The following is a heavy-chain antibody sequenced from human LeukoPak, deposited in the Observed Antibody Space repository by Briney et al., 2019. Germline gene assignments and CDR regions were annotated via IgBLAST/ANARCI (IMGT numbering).Heavy chain of an antibody. D-gene: IGHD2-21*01. CDR1: GYTFTGYY. V-gene: IGHV1-2*06. CDR3: ASIPGVPDEFDY. Sequence: ASVKVSCKASGYTFTGYYMHWVRQAPGQGLEWMGRINPNSGGTNYAEKFQGRVTMTRDTSISTAYMELSRLRSDDTAVYYCASIPGVPDEFDYWGQGTLVTVSS. CDR2: INPNSGGT. J-gene: IGHJ4*02.